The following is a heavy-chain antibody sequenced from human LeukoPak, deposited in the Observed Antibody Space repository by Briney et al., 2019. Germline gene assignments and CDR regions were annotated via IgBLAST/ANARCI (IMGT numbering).Heavy chain of an antibody. D-gene: IGHD2-2*02. Sequence: ASVKVSCKASGYTFTGYYLHWVRQAPGQGLEWMGWINPNSGGTNYAQKFQGRVTMTRDTSISTAYMELSRLRSDDTAVYYCARSSRGAAIGLGYWGQGTLVTVSS. J-gene: IGHJ4*02. V-gene: IGHV1-2*02. CDR2: INPNSGGT. CDR1: GYTFTGYY. CDR3: ARSSRGAAIGLGY.